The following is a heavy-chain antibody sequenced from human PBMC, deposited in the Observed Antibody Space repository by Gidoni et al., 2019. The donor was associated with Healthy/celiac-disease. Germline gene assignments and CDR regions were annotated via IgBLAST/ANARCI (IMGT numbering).Heavy chain of an antibody. Sequence: EVQLVESGGGLVQPGGSLRLSCAASGFTFSSYAMSWVRQAPGKGLEWVSAISGSGGSTYYADSVKGRFTISRDNSKNTLYLQMNSLRAEDTAVCYCAKDRVDVVVVAATPLDAFDIWGQGTMVTVSS. D-gene: IGHD2-15*01. CDR2: ISGSGGST. V-gene: IGHV3-23*04. CDR3: AKDRVDVVVVAATPLDAFDI. J-gene: IGHJ3*02. CDR1: GFTFSSYA.